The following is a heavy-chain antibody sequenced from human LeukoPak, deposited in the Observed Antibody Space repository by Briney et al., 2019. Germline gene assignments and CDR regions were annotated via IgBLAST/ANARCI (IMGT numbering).Heavy chain of an antibody. CDR3: ARTLVRGVIFDGLDV. CDR1: GYTFTDYY. V-gene: IGHV1-2*02. J-gene: IGHJ6*02. CDR2: INPNNGGT. D-gene: IGHD3-10*01. Sequence: ASVKVSCKASGYTFTDYYMHWVRQAPGQGLEWMGWINPNNGGTDYAQKSQGRVTMARDTSISTAYMELSRLRSDDTAVYYCARTLVRGVIFDGLDVWGQGTTVTVSS.